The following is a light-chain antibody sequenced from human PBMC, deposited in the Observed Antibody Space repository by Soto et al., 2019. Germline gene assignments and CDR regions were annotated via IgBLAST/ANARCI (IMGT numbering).Light chain of an antibody. CDR3: HCEEFDSSRVYS. J-gene: IGKJ2*03. V-gene: IGKV3-20*01. CDR1: QSVTSTY. CDR2: GGS. Sequence: EIVLTQSPVTLSLSPGERATLSCRASQSVTSTYLAWYQQKPGQSPRLLIYGGSTRASGFPDRFSGGGSGRVFTLTISRLEPEDSAVYYCHCEEFDSSRVYSFGQGTKLEI.